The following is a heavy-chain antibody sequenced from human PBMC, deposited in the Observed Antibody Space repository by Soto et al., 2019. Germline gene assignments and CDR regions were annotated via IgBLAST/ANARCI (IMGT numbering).Heavy chain of an antibody. CDR3: ATILRSSTSRGSDFDS. CDR1: DYFFTCYN. CDR2: INPNNGVT. D-gene: IGHD3-16*01. V-gene: IGHV1-2*02. Sequence: VQGSCRGYDYFFTCYNMPLVRQAPGHGLEWMGWINPNNGVTNYARKFQGRVAMNRDTSLNTAYLELRRLTSDDTAVYYCATILRSSTSRGSDFDSWGQGTQVTVSS. J-gene: IGHJ5*01.